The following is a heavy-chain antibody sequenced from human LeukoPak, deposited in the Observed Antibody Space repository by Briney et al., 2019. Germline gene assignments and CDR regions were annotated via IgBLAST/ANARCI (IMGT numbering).Heavy chain of an antibody. V-gene: IGHV3-9*01. J-gene: IGHJ4*02. CDR2: ISWNSGSI. CDR1: GFSFDDYV. Sequence: GGSLRLSCAASGFSFDDYVMHWVRQAPGKGLEWVSGISWNSGSIGYADSVKGRFTTSRDNAKNSLYLQMNSLRAEDTAVYYCARGTAPFTPYFDYWGQGTLVTVSS. CDR3: ARGTAPFTPYFDY.